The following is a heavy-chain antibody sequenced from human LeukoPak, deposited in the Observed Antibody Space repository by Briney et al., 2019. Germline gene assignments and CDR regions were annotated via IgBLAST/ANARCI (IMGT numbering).Heavy chain of an antibody. J-gene: IGHJ4*02. CDR2: INHSGST. Sequence: SETLSLTCAVYGGSFSGYYWSWIRQPPGKGLEWIGEINHSGSTNYNPSLKRRVTISVDTSKNQFSLKLSSATAADSAVYYCAGDSLVAAASYWGQGTLVTVAS. CDR1: GGSFSGYY. CDR3: AGDSLVAAASY. V-gene: IGHV4-34*01. D-gene: IGHD6-13*01.